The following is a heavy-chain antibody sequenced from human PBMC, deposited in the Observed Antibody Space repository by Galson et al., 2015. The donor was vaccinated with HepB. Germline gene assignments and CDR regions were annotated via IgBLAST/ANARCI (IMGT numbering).Heavy chain of an antibody. CDR3: ARGGRAAQLGY. CDR1: GGSFSGYY. D-gene: IGHD6-6*01. J-gene: IGHJ4*02. CDR2: INHSGST. V-gene: IGHV4-34*01. Sequence: ETLSLTCAVYGGSFSGYYWSWIRQPPGKGLEWIGEINHSGSTNYNPSLKSRVTISVDTSKNQFSLKLSSVTAADTAVYYCARGGRAAQLGYWGQGTLVTVSS.